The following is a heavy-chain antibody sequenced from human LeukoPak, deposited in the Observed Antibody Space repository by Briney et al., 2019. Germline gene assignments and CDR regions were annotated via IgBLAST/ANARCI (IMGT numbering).Heavy chain of an antibody. V-gene: IGHV1-18*01. CDR2: ISAYNGNT. CDR1: GYTFTSYG. J-gene: IGHJ4*02. Sequence: GASVKVSCKASGYTFTSYGISWVRQAPGQGLEWMGWISAYNGNTNYAQKLQGRVTMATDTSTSTAYMELRSLRSDDTAVYYCARVYELRKGGAAGYGVQLGYYFDYWGQGTLVTVSS. D-gene: IGHD6-13*01. CDR3: ARVYELRKGGAAGYGVQLGYYFDY.